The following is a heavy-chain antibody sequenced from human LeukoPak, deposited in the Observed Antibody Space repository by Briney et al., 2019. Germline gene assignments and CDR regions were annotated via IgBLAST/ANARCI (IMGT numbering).Heavy chain of an antibody. D-gene: IGHD1-26*01. CDR2: IWYDGSNK. J-gene: IGHJ3*02. Sequence: PVGSLRLSCAASGFTFSSYGMHWVRQAPGKGLEWVAVIWYDGSNKYYADSVKGRFTISRDNSKNTLYLQMNSLRAEDTAVYYCAREGEGAPYAFDIWGQGTMVTVSS. CDR3: AREGEGAPYAFDI. CDR1: GFTFSSYG. V-gene: IGHV3-33*01.